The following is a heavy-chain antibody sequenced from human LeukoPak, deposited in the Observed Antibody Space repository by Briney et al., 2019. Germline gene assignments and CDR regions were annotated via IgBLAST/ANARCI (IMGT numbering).Heavy chain of an antibody. CDR3: ARAVVVVPAAIHYGMYA. CDR2: INHGGRT. D-gene: IGHD2-2*01. CDR1: GGSFSDYF. Sequence: SETLSLTCAVYGGSFSDYFWGWLRQPPGRGLEWIGEINHGGRTYYNPSLKSQVTISVDTSKNQLSLNLGSVHAAGTAVYYCARAVVVVPAAIHYGMYAWGQGATVTASS. J-gene: IGHJ6*02. V-gene: IGHV4-34*01.